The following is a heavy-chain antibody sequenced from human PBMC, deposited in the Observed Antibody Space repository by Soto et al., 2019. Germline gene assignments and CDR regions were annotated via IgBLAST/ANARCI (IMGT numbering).Heavy chain of an antibody. CDR3: ARSWPHDHEGRIRYFDWGNWFDP. J-gene: IGHJ5*02. CDR2: TYYRSKWYN. CDR1: GDSVSSNSAA. V-gene: IGHV6-1*01. Sequence: SQTLSLTCAISGDSVSSNSAAWNWIRQSPSRGLEWLGRTYYRSKWYNDYAVSVKSRITINPDTSKNQFSLQLNSVTPEDTAVYYCARSWPHDHEGRIRYFDWGNWFDPWGQGTLVTVSS. D-gene: IGHD3-9*01.